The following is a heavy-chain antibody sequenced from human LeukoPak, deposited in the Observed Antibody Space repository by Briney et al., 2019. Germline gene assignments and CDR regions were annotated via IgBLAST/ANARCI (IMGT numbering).Heavy chain of an antibody. CDR3: TRAPLAAAGTPYDY. V-gene: IGHV3-49*03. D-gene: IGHD6-13*01. CDR2: IRSKAYGGTT. CDR1: GFTFGDYA. J-gene: IGHJ4*02. Sequence: GGSLRLSCAASGFTFGDYAMSWFRQAPGKGLEWVGFIRSKAYGGTTEYAASVKGRFTISRDDSKSIAYLQMNNLKTEDTAVYYCTRAPLAAAGTPYDYWGQGTLVTVSS.